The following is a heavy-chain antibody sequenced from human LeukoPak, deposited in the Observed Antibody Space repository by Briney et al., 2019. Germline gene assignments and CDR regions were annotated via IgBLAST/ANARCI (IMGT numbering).Heavy chain of an antibody. Sequence: GGSLRLSCAASVFTFSSSSMSWVRQAPGKGLEWVSAIGSSGVSTYYADSVKARFTISRDNSKNTLYLQMNSLRAEDTALYYCVKDLENCGGDCYLLQFWGQGTLVTVSS. V-gene: IGHV3-23*01. CDR2: IGSSGVST. J-gene: IGHJ4*02. CDR3: VKDLENCGGDCYLLQF. CDR1: VFTFSSSS. D-gene: IGHD2-21*02.